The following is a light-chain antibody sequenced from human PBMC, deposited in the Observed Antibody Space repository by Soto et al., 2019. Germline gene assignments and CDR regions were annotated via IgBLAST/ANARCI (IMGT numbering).Light chain of an antibody. J-gene: IGLJ3*02. Sequence: QAVVTQEPSLTVSPGGTVTLTCALTTGAVTSDYYPNWFQRKPGQALRTLIYRTNNKHSWTPARFSGSLLGGKAALTLSGVQPEDEADYYCVLLCSGEGVFCGGTKVTVL. CDR2: RTN. CDR1: TGAVTSDYY. CDR3: VLLCSGEGV. V-gene: IGLV7-43*01.